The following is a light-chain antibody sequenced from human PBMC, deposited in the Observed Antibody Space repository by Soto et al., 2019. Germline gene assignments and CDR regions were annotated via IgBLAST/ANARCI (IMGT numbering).Light chain of an antibody. J-gene: IGLJ2*01. CDR2: DVS. V-gene: IGLV2-14*01. Sequence: QSALTQPASVSGSPGQSITISCTGTSNDVGGYNYVSWYQQHPGKAPKLMIYDVSDRPSGVSNRFSGSKSDNTASLTISGLQAEDEADYYCSSYTISSTLVVFGGGTTLTVL. CDR1: SNDVGGYNY. CDR3: SSYTISSTLVV.